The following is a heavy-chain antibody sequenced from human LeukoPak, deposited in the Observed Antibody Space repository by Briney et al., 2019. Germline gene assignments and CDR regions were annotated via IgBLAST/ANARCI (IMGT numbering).Heavy chain of an antibody. D-gene: IGHD3-10*01. CDR2: IWYDGSKK. CDR3: ARILSKGISDAFDI. Sequence: GGSLRLSCAASGFIFSNYGMQWVRQAPGKGLEWVAVIWYDGSKKYYADSVKGRFTISRDDSKNTLYLQMNSLRAEDTAVYYCARILSKGISDAFDIWGQGTMVTVSS. CDR1: GFIFSNYG. J-gene: IGHJ3*02. V-gene: IGHV3-33*01.